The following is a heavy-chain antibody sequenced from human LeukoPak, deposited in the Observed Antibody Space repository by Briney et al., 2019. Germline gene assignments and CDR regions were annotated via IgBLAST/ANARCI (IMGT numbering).Heavy chain of an antibody. CDR1: GFTFDNYA. CDR3: AKVRSGWYAFDY. J-gene: IGHJ4*02. D-gene: IGHD6-19*01. CDR2: ISWNSGSI. Sequence: GRSLRLSCAASGFTFDNYAMRWVRQAPGKGLEWVSGISWNSGSIGYADSVKGRFTISRDNAKNSLYLQMNSLRAEDMALYYCAKVRSGWYAFDYWGQGILVTVSS. V-gene: IGHV3-9*03.